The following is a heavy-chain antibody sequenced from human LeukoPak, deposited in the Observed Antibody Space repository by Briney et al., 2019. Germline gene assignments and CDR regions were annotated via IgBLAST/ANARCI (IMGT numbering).Heavy chain of an antibody. V-gene: IGHV3-7*05. D-gene: IGHD5-12*01. CDR2: IKQDGSEK. J-gene: IGHJ4*02. CDR1: RFTFSSYW. Sequence: GGSLGLSCAASRFTFSSYWMTWVRQAPGKGLEWVANIKQDGSEKYYVGSVKGRFTISRDNTKNLLYLQMNSLRAEDTAVYYCAREGGYGGVFDYWGQGTLVTVSS. CDR3: AREGGYGGVFDY.